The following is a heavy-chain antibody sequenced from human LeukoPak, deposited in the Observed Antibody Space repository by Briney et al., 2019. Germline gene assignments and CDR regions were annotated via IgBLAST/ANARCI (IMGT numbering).Heavy chain of an antibody. CDR2: SGIGGGT. J-gene: IGHJ6*02. CDR1: GFTFSTYA. V-gene: IGHV3-23*01. CDR3: AKRWRKESSSWYGDYYYGMDV. Sequence: GGSLRLSCAASGFTFSTYAMSWVRQAPGKGLEWVSTSGIGGGTYYADSVEGRFTISRDNSKNTLYLQMNSLRAEDTAVYYCAKRWRKESSSWYGDYYYGMDVWGQGTTVTVSS. D-gene: IGHD6-13*01.